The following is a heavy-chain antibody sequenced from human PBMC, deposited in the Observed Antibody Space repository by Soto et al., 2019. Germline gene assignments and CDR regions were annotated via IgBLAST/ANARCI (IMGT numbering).Heavy chain of an antibody. J-gene: IGHJ6*02. V-gene: IGHV4-4*02. CDR1: GDSISSINW. D-gene: IGHD3-16*01. CDR3: ARLAGAGGAYGLDV. CDR2: IHHRGSI. Sequence: QVQLQESGPGLVKPSGTLSLTCAVSGDSISSINWWSWVRQPPGKGLEWIGEIHHRGSINYNPSLKRRVSXXIXKXXNQFSLRLKSVTAADTAIYYCARLAGAGGAYGLDVWGQGTTVTVSS.